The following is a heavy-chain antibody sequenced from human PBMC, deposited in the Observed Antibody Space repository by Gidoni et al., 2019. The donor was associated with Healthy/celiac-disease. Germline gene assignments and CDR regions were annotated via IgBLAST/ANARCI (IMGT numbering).Heavy chain of an antibody. CDR2: INPNSGGT. CDR1: GYTFTGYY. D-gene: IGHD3-22*01. J-gene: IGHJ4*02. CDR3: ARDSSYYYDSSGLVPFGY. V-gene: IGHV1-2*04. Sequence: QVQLVQSGAEGKKPGASVKVSCKASGYTFTGYYMHWVRQAPGQGLEWMGWINPNSGGTNYAQKFQGWVTMTRDTSISTAYMELSRLRSDDTAVYYCARDSSYYYDSSGLVPFGYWGQGTLVTVSS.